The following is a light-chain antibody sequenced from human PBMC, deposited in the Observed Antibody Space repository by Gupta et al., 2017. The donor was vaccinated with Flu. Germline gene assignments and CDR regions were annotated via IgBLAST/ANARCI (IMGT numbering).Light chain of an antibody. Sequence: DVQMTQSPSTLSASVGDRVIITCRASQSISGCLAWYQQKPGIAPKLLIHKASSLESGVPPRFSGSGSATEFTLTITNLQPDDFATYHCQQCETYSTFGQGTKV. CDR3: QQCETYST. CDR2: KAS. CDR1: QSISGC. V-gene: IGKV1-5*03. J-gene: IGKJ1*01.